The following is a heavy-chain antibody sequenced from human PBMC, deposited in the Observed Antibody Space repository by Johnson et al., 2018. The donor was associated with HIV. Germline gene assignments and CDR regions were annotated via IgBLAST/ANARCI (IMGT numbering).Heavy chain of an antibody. CDR1: GFTVSSNY. V-gene: IGHV3-66*01. D-gene: IGHD1-26*01. CDR3: TTGYSGSYLVAFDI. Sequence: VQLVESGGGVVQPGGSLRLSCAASGFTVSSNYVSWVRQAPGKGLEWVSVIYSDDSTYYADSVKGRFTISRDNSKNTLYLQMNSLKTEDTAVYYCTTGYSGSYLVAFDIWGQGTMVTVSS. J-gene: IGHJ3*02. CDR2: IYSDDST.